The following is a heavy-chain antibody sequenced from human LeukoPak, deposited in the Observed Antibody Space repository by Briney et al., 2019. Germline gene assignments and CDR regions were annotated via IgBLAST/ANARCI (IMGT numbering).Heavy chain of an antibody. CDR3: ARVVVVVSAADYFDY. D-gene: IGHD2-2*01. CDR1: GFTFSSYA. J-gene: IGHJ4*02. Sequence: GRSLRLSCAASGFTFSSYAMHWVRQAPGKGLEWVAVISYDGSNKYYADSVKGRFTISRDNSKNTLYLQMNSLRAEDTAVYYCARVVVVVSAADYFDYWGQGTLVTVSS. CDR2: ISYDGSNK. V-gene: IGHV3-30-3*01.